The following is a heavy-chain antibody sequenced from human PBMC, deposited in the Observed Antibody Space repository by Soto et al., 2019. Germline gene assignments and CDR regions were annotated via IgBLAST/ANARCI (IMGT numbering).Heavy chain of an antibody. V-gene: IGHV3-48*02. CDR1: GFTFSSYS. CDR2: ISSSSSTI. Sequence: GGSLRLSCAASGFTFSSYSMNWVRQAPGKGLEWVSYISSSSSTIYYADSVKGRFTISRDNAKNSLYLQMNSLRDEDTAVYYCARDRSDFWSGYKDYWGQGTLVTVSS. D-gene: IGHD3-3*01. CDR3: ARDRSDFWSGYKDY. J-gene: IGHJ4*02.